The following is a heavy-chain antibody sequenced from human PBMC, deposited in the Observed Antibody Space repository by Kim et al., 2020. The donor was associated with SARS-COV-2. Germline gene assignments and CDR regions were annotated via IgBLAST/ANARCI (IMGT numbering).Heavy chain of an antibody. D-gene: IGHD3-16*01. CDR2: ICYSGST. V-gene: IGHV4-59*01. J-gene: IGHJ4*02. CDR1: GGSITSYY. Sequence: SETLSLTCTVSGGSITSYYWSWIRQPPGKGLEWIGYICYSGSTNYSPSLKSRVTISVDTSKNQFSLKLSSVTAADTAVYYCAREGGDGYNPFDYWGQGTLVTVSS. CDR3: AREGGDGYNPFDY.